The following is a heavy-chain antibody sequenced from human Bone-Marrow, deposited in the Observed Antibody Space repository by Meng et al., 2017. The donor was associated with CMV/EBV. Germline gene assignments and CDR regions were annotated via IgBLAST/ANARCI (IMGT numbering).Heavy chain of an antibody. CDR2: IYYSGIT. Sequence: SETRSLTSTVSGGSISSYKYYWGWTRQPAGKGLEWIGTIYYSGITHYNPSLKSRVTISVDTSKNQFTLKLSAVTAAGRAVYYCARVHGGRSWEVYYYYYGMDVWGQGTTVTVSS. V-gene: IGHV4-39*06. CDR3: ARVHGGRSWEVYYYYYGMDV. D-gene: IGHD6-13*01. J-gene: IGHJ6*02. CDR1: GGSISSYKYY.